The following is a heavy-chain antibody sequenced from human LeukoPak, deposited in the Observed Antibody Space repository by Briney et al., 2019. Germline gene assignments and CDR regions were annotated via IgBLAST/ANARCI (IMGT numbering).Heavy chain of an antibody. CDR1: GYTFTSYD. Sequence: ASVNVSCKASGYTFTSYDINWVRQATGQGLEWMGWMNPNSGNTGYAQKFQGRVTMTRNTSISTAYMELSSLRSEDTAVYYCARLYYDFWSGYYPRTNWFDPWGQGTLVTVSS. CDR3: ARLYYDFWSGYYPRTNWFDP. CDR2: MNPNSGNT. D-gene: IGHD3-3*01. J-gene: IGHJ5*02. V-gene: IGHV1-8*01.